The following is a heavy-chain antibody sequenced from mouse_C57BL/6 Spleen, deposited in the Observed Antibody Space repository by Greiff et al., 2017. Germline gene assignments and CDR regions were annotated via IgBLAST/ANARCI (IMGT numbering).Heavy chain of an antibody. Sequence: EVQRVESGGGLVKPGGSLKLSCAASGFTFSSYTMYWVRQTPEKRLEWVATISGGGGHTYYPDSVKGRFTISRDNAKNTLYLQMSSLRSEDTALYYCARHYYGSSFDYWGQGTTLTVSS. CDR3: ARHYYGSSFDY. J-gene: IGHJ2*01. V-gene: IGHV5-9*01. CDR1: GFTFSSYT. CDR2: ISGGGGHT. D-gene: IGHD1-1*01.